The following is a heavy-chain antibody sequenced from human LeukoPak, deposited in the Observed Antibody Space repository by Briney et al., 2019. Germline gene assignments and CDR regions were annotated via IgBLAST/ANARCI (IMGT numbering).Heavy chain of an antibody. Sequence: ASVKVSCKASGYTFTSYDINWVRQATGQGLEWMGWMNPNSGNTGYAQKFQGRVTMTRNTSISTAYMELSRLRSDDTAVYYCARATDIVVVVAAWNWFDPWGQGTLVTVSS. J-gene: IGHJ5*02. D-gene: IGHD2-15*01. CDR1: GYTFTSYD. CDR2: MNPNSGNT. CDR3: ARATDIVVVVAAWNWFDP. V-gene: IGHV1-8*01.